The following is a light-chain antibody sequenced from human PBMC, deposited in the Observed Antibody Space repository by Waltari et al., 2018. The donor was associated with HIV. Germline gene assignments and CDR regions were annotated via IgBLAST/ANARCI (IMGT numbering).Light chain of an antibody. CDR3: QQANSFPAT. J-gene: IGKJ4*01. V-gene: IGKV1-12*01. Sequence: DTQMTQSPSYVSASVGDRVTITCRASQYISSYLAWYQQKLGKAPKLLISAASTLQSGVPSRFSGSGSGTDFTLTISNLQPEDFATYYCQQANSFPATFGGGTKVEI. CDR2: AAS. CDR1: QYISSY.